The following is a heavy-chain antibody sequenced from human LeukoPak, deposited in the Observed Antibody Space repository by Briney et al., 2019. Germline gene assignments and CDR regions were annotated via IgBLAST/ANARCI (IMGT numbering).Heavy chain of an antibody. Sequence: GRSLRLSCAASGFTLDDYAMHWVRQAPGKGLEWVSGISWNSGSIGYADSVKGRFTISRDNAKNSLYLQMNSLRAEDTALYYCAKDQSSSVPDYYYYGMDVWGQGTTVTVSS. J-gene: IGHJ6*02. CDR1: GFTLDDYA. CDR2: ISWNSGSI. D-gene: IGHD2-2*01. V-gene: IGHV3-9*01. CDR3: AKDQSSSVPDYYYYGMDV.